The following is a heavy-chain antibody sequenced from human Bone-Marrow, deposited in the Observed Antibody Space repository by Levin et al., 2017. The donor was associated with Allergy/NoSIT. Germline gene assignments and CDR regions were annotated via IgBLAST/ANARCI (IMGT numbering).Heavy chain of an antibody. CDR2: ISYDGSNK. J-gene: IGHJ4*02. V-gene: IGHV3-30*04. Sequence: GGSLRLSCAASGFTFSSYAMHWVRQAPGKGLEWVAVISYDGSNKYYADSVKGRFTISRDNSKNTLYLQMNSLRAEDTAVYYCARGERITMIVVEYYFDYWGQGTLVTVSS. CDR3: ARGERITMIVVEYYFDY. CDR1: GFTFSSYA. D-gene: IGHD3-22*01.